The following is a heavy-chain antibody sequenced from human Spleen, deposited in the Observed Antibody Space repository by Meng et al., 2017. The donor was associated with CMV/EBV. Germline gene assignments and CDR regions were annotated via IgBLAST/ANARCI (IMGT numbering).Heavy chain of an antibody. V-gene: IGHV1-69*04. CDR3: ARDLGYCSSDSDCRTYNWFDP. CDR1: NSV. J-gene: IGHJ5*02. D-gene: IGHD2-2*01. Sequence: NSVISWVRQAPGQGLEWMGWIIPILDKPNFAPKFQDRVTFTADKSTNTAYMELRSLRSEDTAVYYCARDLGYCSSDSDCRTYNWFDPWGQGTLVTVSS. CDR2: IIPILDKP.